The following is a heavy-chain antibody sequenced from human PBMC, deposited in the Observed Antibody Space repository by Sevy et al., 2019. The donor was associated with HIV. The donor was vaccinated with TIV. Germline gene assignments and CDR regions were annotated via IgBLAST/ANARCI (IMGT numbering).Heavy chain of an antibody. CDR2: INQDGSER. CDR1: GFTFSRFW. Sequence: GGSLRLSCAASGFTFSRFWVSWVRQAPGKGLEWVAKINQDGSERYYVDSVKGRFTISGDNAKNSLYLQMNSLRGEDTAVFFCARGGVLEWPLGPFDYWGQGTLVTVSS. V-gene: IGHV3-7*03. CDR3: ARGGVLEWPLGPFDY. J-gene: IGHJ4*02. D-gene: IGHD3-3*01.